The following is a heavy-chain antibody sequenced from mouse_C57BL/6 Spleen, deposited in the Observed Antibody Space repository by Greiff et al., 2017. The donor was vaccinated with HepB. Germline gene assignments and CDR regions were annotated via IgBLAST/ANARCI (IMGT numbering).Heavy chain of an antibody. V-gene: IGHV5-4*01. D-gene: IGHD3-1*01. J-gene: IGHJ4*01. CDR3: AREEALFYAMDY. CDR1: GFTFSSYA. Sequence: EVQVVESGGGLVKPGGSLKLSCAASGFTFSSYAMSWVRQTPEKRLEWVATISDGGSYTYYPDNVKGRFTISRDNAKNNLYLQMSHLKSEDTAMYYCAREEALFYAMDYWGQGTSVTVSS. CDR2: ISDGGSYT.